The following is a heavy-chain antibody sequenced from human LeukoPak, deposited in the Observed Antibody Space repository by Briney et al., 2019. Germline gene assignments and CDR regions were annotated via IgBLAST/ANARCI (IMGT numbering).Heavy chain of an antibody. J-gene: IGHJ4*02. V-gene: IGHV3-66*01. D-gene: IGHD4-17*01. Sequence: GGSLRLSCAASGFTVSSNYMSWVRQAPGKGLEWVSVIYSGGSTYYADSVKGRFTISRDNSKNTMYLQINSLRAEDTAVYYCARGSGGYGDYWFAAVDYWGQGTLVTVSS. CDR1: GFTVSSNY. CDR2: IYSGGST. CDR3: ARGSGGYGDYWFAAVDY.